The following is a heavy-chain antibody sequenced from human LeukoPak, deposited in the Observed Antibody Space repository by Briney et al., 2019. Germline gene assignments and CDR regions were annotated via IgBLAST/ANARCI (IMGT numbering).Heavy chain of an antibody. CDR2: INHSGST. Sequence: PSETLSLTCAVYGGSFSGYYWSWIRQPPGKGLEWIGEINHSGSTNYNPSLKSRVTISVDTPKNQFSLKLSSVTAADTAVYYCARYGRYCSSTSCYNFFDYWGQGTLVTVSS. V-gene: IGHV4-34*01. CDR3: ARYGRYCSSTSCYNFFDY. CDR1: GGSFSGYY. D-gene: IGHD2-2*02. J-gene: IGHJ4*02.